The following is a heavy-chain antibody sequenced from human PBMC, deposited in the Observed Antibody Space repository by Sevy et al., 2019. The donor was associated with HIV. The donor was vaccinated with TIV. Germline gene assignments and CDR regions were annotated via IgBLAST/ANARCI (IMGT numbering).Heavy chain of an antibody. CDR1: GFTFSSYA. V-gene: IGHV3-30*04. Sequence: GGSLRLSCAASGFTFSSYAMHWVRQAPGKGLEWVAVISYDGSNKYYADSVKGRFTISRDNSKNTLYLQMNSLRAEDTAVYYSARDLRDIVVVPAATGYYYYGMDVWGQGTTVTVSS. CDR3: ARDLRDIVVVPAATGYYYYGMDV. D-gene: IGHD2-2*01. J-gene: IGHJ6*02. CDR2: ISYDGSNK.